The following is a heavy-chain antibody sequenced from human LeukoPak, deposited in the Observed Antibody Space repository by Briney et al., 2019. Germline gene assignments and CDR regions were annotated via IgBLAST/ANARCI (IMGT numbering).Heavy chain of an antibody. V-gene: IGHV4-34*01. Sequence: SETLSLTCAVYGGSFSGYYWSWIRQPPGKGLEWIGEINHSGSTNYNPSLKSRVTISVDTSKNQFSLKLSSVTAADTAVYYCARATPSPLRVRGASPFDPWGQGTLVTVSS. CDR1: GGSFSGYY. CDR2: INHSGST. CDR3: ARATPSPLRVRGASPFDP. J-gene: IGHJ5*02. D-gene: IGHD3-10*01.